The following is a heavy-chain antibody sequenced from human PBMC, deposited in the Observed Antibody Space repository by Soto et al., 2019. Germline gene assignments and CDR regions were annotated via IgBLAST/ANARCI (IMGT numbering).Heavy chain of an antibody. Sequence: SETLSLTCAVSGTSFGTYYWSWIRQPPGKGLEWIGYIFYSGHLKYNPSLKSRVTISVDTSKNQFSLKLSSVTAADTAVYYCARGYCSSTICYIWDNWFDPWGQGTLVTVSS. J-gene: IGHJ5*02. CDR2: IFYSGHL. D-gene: IGHD2-2*02. V-gene: IGHV4-59*01. CDR1: GTSFGTYY. CDR3: ARGYCSSTICYIWDNWFDP.